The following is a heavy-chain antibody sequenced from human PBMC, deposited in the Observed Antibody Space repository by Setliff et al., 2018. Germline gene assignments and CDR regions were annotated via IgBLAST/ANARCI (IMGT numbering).Heavy chain of an antibody. Sequence: GESLTISCKGSGYTFTEYLIGWVRQMPGKGLEWMGIIFPGDSATKYSPSFQGQVTMSVDKSINTAYLQWSSLRASDTAIYYCARVGDYMGYYYNYYMDVRGKGTTVTVSS. V-gene: IGHV5-51*01. J-gene: IGHJ6*03. CDR3: ARVGDYMGYYYNYYMDV. D-gene: IGHD3-10*01. CDR2: IFPGDSAT. CDR1: GYTFTEYL.